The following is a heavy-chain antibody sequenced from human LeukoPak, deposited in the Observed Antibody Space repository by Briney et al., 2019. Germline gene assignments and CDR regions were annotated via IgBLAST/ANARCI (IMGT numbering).Heavy chain of an antibody. J-gene: IGHJ4*02. CDR2: ISSSGGST. D-gene: IGHD6-19*01. CDR1: GFTFSSFA. V-gene: IGHV3-23*01. Sequence: PGGSLRLSCVASGFTFSSFAMSWVRQAPGKGLEWVSAISSSGGSTYFADSVKGRFTISRDNSKNTLYLQMNSLRAEDTAVYYCAKGVNSVSSGWWFFDYWGQGTLVTVSS. CDR3: AKGVNSVSSGWWFFDY.